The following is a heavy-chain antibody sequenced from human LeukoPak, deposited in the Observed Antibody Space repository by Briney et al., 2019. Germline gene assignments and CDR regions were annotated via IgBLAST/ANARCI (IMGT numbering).Heavy chain of an antibody. CDR3: ARRGRFLEWFDP. CDR2: IYTSGST. V-gene: IGHV4-4*09. Sequence: PSETLSLTCTVSGGSTSSYYWSWIRQPPGKGLEWIGYIYTSGSTNYNPSLKSRVTISVDTSKNQFSLKLSSVTAADTAVYYCARRGRFLEWFDPWGQGTLVTVSS. D-gene: IGHD3-3*01. J-gene: IGHJ5*02. CDR1: GGSTSSYY.